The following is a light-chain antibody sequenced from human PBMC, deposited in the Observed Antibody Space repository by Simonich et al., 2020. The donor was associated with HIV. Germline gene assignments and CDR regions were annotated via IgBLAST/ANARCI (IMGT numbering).Light chain of an antibody. V-gene: IGLV3-10*01. CDR2: EDT. Sequence: SNELTQPPSVSVSPGQTARITGSGDALPKKFAYWSQQKSGQAPVLVISEDTKRHSGIPERFSGSSSGTMATLTISGAQVEDEADYYCYSTDSSGNHKGVFGGGTKLTVL. CDR3: YSTDSSGNHKGV. J-gene: IGLJ3*02. CDR1: ALPKKF.